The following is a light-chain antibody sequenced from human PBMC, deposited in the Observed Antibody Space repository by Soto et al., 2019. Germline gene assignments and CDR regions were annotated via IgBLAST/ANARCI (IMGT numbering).Light chain of an antibody. CDR2: DAS. CDR3: QQYGSSGT. CDR1: QDVAYY. V-gene: IGKV1-33*01. J-gene: IGKJ1*01. Sequence: DIQLTQSPASVSASVGDRVTITCQASQDVAYYLTWYQQKPGEAPKVLIYDASNLESGVTSRFSGSGSGTDFTLTISRLEPEDFAVYYCQQYGSSGTFGQGTKVEIK.